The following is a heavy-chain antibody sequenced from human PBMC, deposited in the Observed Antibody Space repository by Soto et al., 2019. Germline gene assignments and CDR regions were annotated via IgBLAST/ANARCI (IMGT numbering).Heavy chain of an antibody. D-gene: IGHD3-10*02. CDR1: GLILSNNG. CDR3: TIVRVADSALDH. CDR2: MSYDGSDT. Sequence: HPGGSLRLSCVVSGLILSNNGMDWVRQSPGKGLEWVAFMSYDGSDTFYADSVKGRFTISRDNSKNTLFLHMSNLRAEDTAMYYCTIVRVADSALDHWGQGTLVTVSS. V-gene: IGHV3-30*02. J-gene: IGHJ4*02.